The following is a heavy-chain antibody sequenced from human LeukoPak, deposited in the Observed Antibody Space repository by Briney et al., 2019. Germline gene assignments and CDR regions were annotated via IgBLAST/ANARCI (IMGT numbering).Heavy chain of an antibody. CDR2: IGSSSSYT. CDR1: GFTFSDYY. CDR3: ARGDYGGDYFDY. D-gene: IGHD4-23*01. V-gene: IGHV3-11*05. Sequence: GGSLRLSCAASGFTFSDYYMSWIRQAPGKGLEWVSYIGSSSSYTNYADSVKGRFTISRDNAKNSLYLQMNSLRAEDTAVYYCARGDYGGDYFDYWGQGTLVTVSS. J-gene: IGHJ4*02.